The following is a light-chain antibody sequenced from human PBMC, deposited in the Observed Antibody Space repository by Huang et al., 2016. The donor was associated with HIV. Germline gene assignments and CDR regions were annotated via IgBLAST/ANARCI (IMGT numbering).Light chain of an antibody. Sequence: EIVMTQSPATLSVSPGERATLSCRATQSVSSNLAWYQQKPGQAPRLLIYAASPRATGIPARCSGSGSGTEFTLTISSLQSEDFAVYYCQQYNDWPPYTFGQGTKLEIK. V-gene: IGKV3-15*01. J-gene: IGKJ2*01. CDR3: QQYNDWPPYT. CDR2: AAS. CDR1: QSVSSN.